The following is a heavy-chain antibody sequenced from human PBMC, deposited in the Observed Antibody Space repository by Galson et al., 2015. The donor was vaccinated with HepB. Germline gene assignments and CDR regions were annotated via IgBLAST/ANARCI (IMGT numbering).Heavy chain of an antibody. D-gene: IGHD6-13*01. V-gene: IGHV3-7*01. CDR3: ARVGSSWYSYFDY. CDR2: IKQDGSEK. J-gene: IGHJ4*02. CDR1: GFTFSSFG. Sequence: SLRLSCAASGFTFSSFGMHWVRQAPGKGLEWVANIKQDGSEKYYVDSVKGRFTISRDNAKNSLYLHMESLRAEDTAVYYCARVGSSWYSYFDYWGQGTPVTVSS.